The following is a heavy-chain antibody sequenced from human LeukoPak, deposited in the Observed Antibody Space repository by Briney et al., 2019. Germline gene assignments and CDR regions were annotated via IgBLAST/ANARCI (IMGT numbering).Heavy chain of an antibody. D-gene: IGHD3-10*01. CDR3: ARLLSGSGFDP. CDR2: ISAYNRNT. CDR1: GYTFTSFG. V-gene: IGHV1-18*01. J-gene: IGHJ5*02. Sequence: ASVKVSCKASGYTFTSFGISWVRQAPGQGLEWMGWISAYNRNTNYAQKLQGRVTMTTDTSTSTAYMELRSLRPDDTAVYYCARLLSGSGFDPWGQETLVTVSS.